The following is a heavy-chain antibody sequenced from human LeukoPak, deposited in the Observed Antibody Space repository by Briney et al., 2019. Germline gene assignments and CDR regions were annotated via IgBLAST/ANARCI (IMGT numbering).Heavy chain of an antibody. CDR1: GGSISSYY. CDR2: IYYSGST. J-gene: IGHJ4*02. Sequence: PSETLSLTCTVSGGSISSYYWSWIRQPPGKGLEWIGYIYYSGSTNYNPSLKSRVTISVDTSKNQFSLKLSSVTAADTAVYYCARDYRITMVRGVTHAYFDYWGQGTLVTVSS. CDR3: ARDYRITMVRGVTHAYFDY. V-gene: IGHV4-59*12. D-gene: IGHD3-10*01.